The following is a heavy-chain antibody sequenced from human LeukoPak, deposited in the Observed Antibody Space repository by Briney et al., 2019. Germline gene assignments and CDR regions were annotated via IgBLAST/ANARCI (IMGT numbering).Heavy chain of an antibody. CDR2: IYQSGST. V-gene: IGHV4-38-2*02. CDR3: ARGNWNYYY. J-gene: IGHJ4*02. CDR1: GYSISSGYY. D-gene: IGHD1-7*01. Sequence: SETLSLTCTVSGYSISSGYYWGWIRQPPGKGLEWIGSIYQSGSTWNNPSLKSRVTISVDTPKNQFSLKLSSVTAADTAVYYCARGNWNYYYWGQGTLVTVSS.